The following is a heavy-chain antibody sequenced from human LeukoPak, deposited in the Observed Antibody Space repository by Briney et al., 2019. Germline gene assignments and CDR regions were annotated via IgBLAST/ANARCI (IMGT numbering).Heavy chain of an antibody. CDR2: IYSGGST. CDR3: ARPFGGYYDSSGLYY. Sequence: GGSPRLSCAASGFTVSSNYMSWVRQAPGKGLEWVSVIYSGGSTYYADSVKGRFTISRDNSKNTLYLQMNSLRAEDTAVYYCARPFGGYYDSSGLYYWGQGTLVTVSS. J-gene: IGHJ4*02. CDR1: GFTVSSNY. V-gene: IGHV3-53*01. D-gene: IGHD3-22*01.